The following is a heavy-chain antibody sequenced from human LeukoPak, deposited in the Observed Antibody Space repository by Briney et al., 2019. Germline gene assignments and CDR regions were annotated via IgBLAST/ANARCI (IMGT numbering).Heavy chain of an antibody. CDR2: INHGGST. J-gene: IGHJ5*02. CDR3: ARGREYYDSSGYYSQNWFDP. V-gene: IGHV4-34*01. D-gene: IGHD3-22*01. Sequence: SETLSLTCAVYGGSFSGYYWSWIRQPPGKGLEWIGGINHGGSTNYNPSLRSRVTISIDTSKNQSSLKLSSVTAADTAVYYCARGREYYDSSGYYSQNWFDPWGPGTLVTVSS. CDR1: GGSFSGYY.